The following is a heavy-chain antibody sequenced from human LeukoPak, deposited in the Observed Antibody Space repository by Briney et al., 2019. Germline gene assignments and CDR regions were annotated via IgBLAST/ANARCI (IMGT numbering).Heavy chain of an antibody. D-gene: IGHD1-14*01. CDR3: ARITTTIRTSYYFDY. Sequence: GGSLRLSCAASGFTVSSKYMSWVRPAQGKGLEWDSVIYSGGSTYYVDSVKGRFTISRDNSKNTLYLQMNILRAEDTAVYYCARITTTIRTSYYFDYWGQGTLVTVSS. V-gene: IGHV3-66*01. CDR2: IYSGGST. J-gene: IGHJ4*02. CDR1: GFTVSSKY.